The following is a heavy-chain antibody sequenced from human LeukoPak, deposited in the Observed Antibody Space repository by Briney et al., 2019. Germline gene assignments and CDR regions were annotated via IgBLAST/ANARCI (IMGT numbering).Heavy chain of an antibody. J-gene: IGHJ4*02. Sequence: PGGSLRLSCAASGFTFSNAWMSWVRQAPGKGLEWVGRIKSKTDGGTTDYAAPVKGRFTISRDDSKNTLYLQMNSLKTEDTAVYYCTTDVDYGDYTTHHLDYWGQGTLVTVSS. D-gene: IGHD4-17*01. V-gene: IGHV3-15*01. CDR3: TTDVDYGDYTTHHLDY. CDR2: IKSKTDGGTT. CDR1: GFTFSNAW.